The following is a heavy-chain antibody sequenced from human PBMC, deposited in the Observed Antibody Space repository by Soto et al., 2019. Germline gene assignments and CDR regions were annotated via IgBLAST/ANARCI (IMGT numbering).Heavy chain of an antibody. J-gene: IGHJ6*01. CDR2: ISYDGSEK. Sequence: RRAGQEYWCTGDPYRMPSVGQAPGKGLEWVTVISYDGSEKYYVDSVQGRFTISKDNSKNTLYLQMNSLRPEDTAVYYCAKSPNLYCSSPNSYNYY. D-gene: IGHD2-2*02. CDR3: AKSPNLYCSSPNSYNYY. CDR1: WCTGDPYR. V-gene: IGHV3-30*18.